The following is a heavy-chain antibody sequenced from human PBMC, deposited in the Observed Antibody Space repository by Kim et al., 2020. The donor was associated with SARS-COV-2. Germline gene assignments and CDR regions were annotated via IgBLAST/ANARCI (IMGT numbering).Heavy chain of an antibody. J-gene: IGHJ6*02. V-gene: IGHV3-30*01. CDR3: ARARGGSYYYGMDV. D-gene: IGHD1-26*01. Sequence: YARSVKGRFTISRDNSKNPLYLQMNSLRAEDTAVYYCARARGGSYYYGMDVWGQGTTVTVSS.